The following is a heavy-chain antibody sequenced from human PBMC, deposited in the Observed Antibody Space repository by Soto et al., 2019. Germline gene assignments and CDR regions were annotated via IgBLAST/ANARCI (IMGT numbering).Heavy chain of an antibody. D-gene: IGHD6-19*01. Sequence: GGALRLSCAASGVTVSSHNMSCLRQAPGKGLERVSVSYSGRSTYYADSVKGRSTISRDNSKNTLYLEMNSLRAEDTAVYYCWIKVASIAYYYGMDVWGQGATVSV. J-gene: IGHJ6*02. CDR2: SYSGRST. V-gene: IGHV3-53*01. CDR3: WIKVASIAYYYGMDV. CDR1: GVTVSSHN.